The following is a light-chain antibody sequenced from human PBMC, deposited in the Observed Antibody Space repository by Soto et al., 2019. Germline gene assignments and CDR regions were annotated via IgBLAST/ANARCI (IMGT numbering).Light chain of an antibody. V-gene: IGKV3-15*01. CDR2: GAS. CDR3: QQYRMSPNT. Sequence: EIVMTQSPATLSVSPGERSTLSCMASQSVSSNLACYQQKPGQPPRLLIYGASTSATGIPARFSGSGSGTDFRLTIRGLTPEAFAVYYCQQYRMSPNTFGQGTRLEIK. J-gene: IGKJ5*01. CDR1: QSVSSN.